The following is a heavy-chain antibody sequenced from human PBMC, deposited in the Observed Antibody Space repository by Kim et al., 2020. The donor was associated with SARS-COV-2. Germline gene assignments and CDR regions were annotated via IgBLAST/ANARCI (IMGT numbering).Heavy chain of an antibody. CDR3: ARALSRGLSFSQAFDI. D-gene: IGHD3-16*02. CDR1: GGSVSSGSYY. J-gene: IGHJ3*02. V-gene: IGHV4-61*01. CDR2: IYYSGST. Sequence: SETLSLTCTVSGGSVSSGSYYWSWIRQPPGKGLEWIGYIYYSGSTNYNPSLKSRVTISVDTSKNQFSLKLSSVTAADTAVYYCARALSRGLSFSQAFDIWGQGTMVTVSS.